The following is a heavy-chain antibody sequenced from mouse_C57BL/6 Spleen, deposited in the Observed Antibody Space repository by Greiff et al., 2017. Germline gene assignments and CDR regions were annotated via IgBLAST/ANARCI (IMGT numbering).Heavy chain of an antibody. J-gene: IGHJ3*01. Sequence: EVKLEESGGGLVQPGGSLKLSCAASGFTFSDYYMYWVRQTPEKRLEWVAYISNGGGSTYYPDTVKGRFTISRDNAKNTLYLQMSRLKSEDTAMYYCARQRDYDYAWFAYWGQGTLVTVSA. CDR2: ISNGGGST. V-gene: IGHV5-12*01. D-gene: IGHD2-4*01. CDR1: GFTFSDYY. CDR3: ARQRDYDYAWFAY.